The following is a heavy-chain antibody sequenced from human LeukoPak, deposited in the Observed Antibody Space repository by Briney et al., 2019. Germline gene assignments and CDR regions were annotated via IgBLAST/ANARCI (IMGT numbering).Heavy chain of an antibody. V-gene: IGHV3-23*01. Sequence: GGSLRLSCAASRFAFSNYAMNWVRQAPGKGLEWVSAISGSAGSTYYADSVKGRFTISRDNSKNTLYLQMNSLRAEDTAVYYCAMDIVVVPAAGGAFESWGQGTMVTVSS. D-gene: IGHD2-2*03. CDR3: AMDIVVVPAAGGAFES. CDR1: RFAFSNYA. CDR2: ISGSAGST. J-gene: IGHJ3*02.